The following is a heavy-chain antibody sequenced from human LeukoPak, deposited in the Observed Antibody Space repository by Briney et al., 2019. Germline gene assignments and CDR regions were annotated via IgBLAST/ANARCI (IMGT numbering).Heavy chain of an antibody. Sequence: GGSLRLSCAASGFTFSSYAMSWVRQAPGKGLEWVSAISGSGGSTYYADSVKGRFTISRDNSKNTLYLQMNSLRAEDTAVYYCAKGGTGYSYGPVDYWGQGALVTVSS. V-gene: IGHV3-23*01. CDR3: AKGGTGYSYGPVDY. CDR1: GFTFSSYA. J-gene: IGHJ4*02. CDR2: ISGSGGST. D-gene: IGHD5-18*01.